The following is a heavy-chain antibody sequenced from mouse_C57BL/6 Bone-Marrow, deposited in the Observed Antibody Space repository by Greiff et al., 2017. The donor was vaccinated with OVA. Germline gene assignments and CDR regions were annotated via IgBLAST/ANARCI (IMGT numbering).Heavy chain of an antibody. J-gene: IGHJ4*01. Sequence: QVHVKQSGPGLVQPSQSLSITCTVSGFSLTSYGVHWVRQPPGKGLEWLGVIWSGGSTDYNAAFISRLSISKDNSKSQVFFKMNSLQADDTAIYYCATSITTVVAPYAMDYWGQGTSVTVSS. CDR1: GFSLTSYG. D-gene: IGHD1-1*01. CDR2: IWSGGST. CDR3: ATSITTVVAPYAMDY. V-gene: IGHV2-4*01.